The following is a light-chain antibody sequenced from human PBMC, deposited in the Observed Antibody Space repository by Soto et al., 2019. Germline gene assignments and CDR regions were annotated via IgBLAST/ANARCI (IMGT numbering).Light chain of an antibody. CDR3: EQYYSYSPCT. CDR2: AAS. V-gene: IGKV1-8*01. CDR1: QGISSY. Sequence: ATRMTESPSSLSASTGDRVTITCRASQGISSYLAWYQQKPGKVPKLLIYAASTLQSGVPSRFSGSGSGTDFTLTISCLQSEDFATYYCEQYYSYSPCTFGQGTKV. J-gene: IGKJ1*01.